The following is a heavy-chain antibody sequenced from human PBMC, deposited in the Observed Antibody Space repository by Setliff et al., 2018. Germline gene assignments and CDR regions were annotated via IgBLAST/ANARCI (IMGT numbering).Heavy chain of an antibody. D-gene: IGHD6-13*01. CDR2: INPNSGGT. J-gene: IGHJ6*02. V-gene: IGHV1-2*04. CDR3: ARSFSPAAGTGRFYYYYGMDV. CDR1: GYTFTGYY. Sequence: GASVKVSCKASGYTFTGYYMHWVRQAPGQGLEWMGWINPNSGGTNYAQKFQGWVTMTRDTSISTAYMELSRLRSDDMAVYYCARSFSPAAGTGRFYYYYGMDVWGQGTTVTVSS.